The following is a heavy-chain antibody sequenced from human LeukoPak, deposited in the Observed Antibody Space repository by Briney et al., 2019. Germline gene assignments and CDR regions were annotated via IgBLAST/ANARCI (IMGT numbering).Heavy chain of an antibody. CDR1: GGSISSSNW. CDR2: IYHSGST. CDR3: APWPKAYCSGGSCYTDY. J-gene: IGHJ4*02. V-gene: IGHV4-4*02. Sequence: SETLSLTCAVSGGSISSSNWWSWVRQPPGKGLEWIGEIYHSGSTNYNPSLKSRVTISVDKSKNQFSLKLSSVTAADTAVYYCAPWPKAYCSGGSCYTDYWGQGTLVTVSS. D-gene: IGHD2-15*01.